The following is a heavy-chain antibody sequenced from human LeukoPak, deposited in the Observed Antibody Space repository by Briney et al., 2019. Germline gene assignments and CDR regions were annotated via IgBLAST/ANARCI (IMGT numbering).Heavy chain of an antibody. CDR1: GFTFTSYY. CDR3: ARTLSPQQPPSEY. Sequence: PGGSLSLSCAPSGFTFTSYYMHWVRQAPGQGLEWMGIINPSGGSTSYAQKFQGRVTMTRDTSTSTVYMELSSLRSEDTAVYYFARTLSPQQPPSEYLGQGTLVTVSS. D-gene: IGHD6-13*01. CDR2: INPSGGST. V-gene: IGHV1-46*01. J-gene: IGHJ4*02.